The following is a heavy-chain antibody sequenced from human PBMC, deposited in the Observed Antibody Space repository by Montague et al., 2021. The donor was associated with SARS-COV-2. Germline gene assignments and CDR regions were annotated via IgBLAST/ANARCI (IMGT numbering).Heavy chain of an antibody. CDR3: ARDVRYYYDQ. J-gene: IGHJ4*02. CDR2: INHSGGT. Sequence: SETLSLTCAVYGGSFSGHSWTWIRQPPGKGLEWIGEINHSGGTNYNPSLKSRVTISLDTSKNRFSLRVTSVTAADTAVYYCARDVRYYYDQWGQGILVTVSS. CDR1: GGSFSGHS. V-gene: IGHV4-34*01. D-gene: IGHD3-10*01.